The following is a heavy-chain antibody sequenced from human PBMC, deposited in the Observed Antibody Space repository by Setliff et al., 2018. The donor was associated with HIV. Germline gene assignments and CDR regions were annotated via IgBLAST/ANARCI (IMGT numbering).Heavy chain of an antibody. V-gene: IGHV4-34*01. D-gene: IGHD5-12*01. Sequence: SETLSLTCAVYGESFSGFYWNWIRQPPGKGLEWIGSIYYSGSTYYHPSLKSRVTISVDTSKNQFSLKLSSVTAADTAVYYCARMYSGYDWSPAGARTRYFDYWGQGTLVTVSS. J-gene: IGHJ4*02. CDR3: ARMYSGYDWSPAGARTRYFDY. CDR1: GESFSGFY. CDR2: IYYSGST.